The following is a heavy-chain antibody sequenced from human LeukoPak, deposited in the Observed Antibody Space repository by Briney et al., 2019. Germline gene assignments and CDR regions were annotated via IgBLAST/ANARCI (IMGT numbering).Heavy chain of an antibody. CDR1: GFTFPSYA. CDR3: ARRWGSQFDP. CDR2: IYGGGTT. D-gene: IGHD3-16*01. J-gene: IGHJ5*02. Sequence: PGGSLRLSCVASGFTFPSYALNWVRQAPGKGLEWVSVIYGGGTTYYADSVKGRFTISRDNSKNTLFLQMNSLRAEDTAVYFCARRWGSQFDPWGQGTLVTVSS. V-gene: IGHV3-66*01.